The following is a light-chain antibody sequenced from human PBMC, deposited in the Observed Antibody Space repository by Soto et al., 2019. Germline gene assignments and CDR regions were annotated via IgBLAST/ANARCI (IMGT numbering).Light chain of an antibody. CDR1: QSVLYSSNKKNY. J-gene: IGKJ2*01. Sequence: DIVMTQSPDSLAVPLGERATISCKSSQSVLYSSNKKNYLAWYQQKPGQPPKLLIYCAATRESGVPDRFSGSGSGTEFNLTISSLQAEDEAVYPCHQYYSNPYTLGQGTKLEIK. V-gene: IGKV4-1*01. CDR3: HQYYSNPYT. CDR2: CAA.